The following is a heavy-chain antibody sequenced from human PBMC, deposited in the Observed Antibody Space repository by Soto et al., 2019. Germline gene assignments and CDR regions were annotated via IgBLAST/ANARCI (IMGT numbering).Heavy chain of an antibody. V-gene: IGHV2-5*02. D-gene: IGHD2-15*01. Sequence: QITLRESGPTLVQPTQTLTLTCTLSGVSLTTSGVGVGWLRQPPGKALAWLALIYWDDDRRFSPSLKSMLAITRDTSKNQVVMTMTDMAPVDTAIYYCAHRQRTVVVGAPFDLWGQGSQVTVSS. J-gene: IGHJ4*02. CDR2: IYWDDDR. CDR3: AHRQRTVVVGAPFDL. CDR1: GVSLTTSGVG.